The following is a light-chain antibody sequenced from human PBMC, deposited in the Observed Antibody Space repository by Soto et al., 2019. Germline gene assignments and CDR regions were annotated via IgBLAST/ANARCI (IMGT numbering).Light chain of an antibody. Sequence: QSVLTQPASVSGSPGQSITISFTGTSSDVGGYNYVSWYQQHPGKAPKLMIYDVSNRPSGVSNRFSGSKSGNTASLTISGLQAEDEADYYCSSYTSSSTLPYVFGTGTKLTVL. CDR3: SSYTSSSTLPYV. CDR2: DVS. CDR1: SSDVGGYNY. V-gene: IGLV2-14*01. J-gene: IGLJ1*01.